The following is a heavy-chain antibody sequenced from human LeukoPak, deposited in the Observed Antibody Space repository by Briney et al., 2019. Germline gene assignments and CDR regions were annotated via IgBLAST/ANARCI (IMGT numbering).Heavy chain of an antibody. D-gene: IGHD1-1*01. Sequence: GGSLRLSCAASGFTFSSYSMNWVRQAPGKGLEWVSSISSSSSYIYYADSVKGRFTISRDNAKNSLYLQMNSLRAEDTAVYYCATGTTGTTPSDFDYWGQGTLVTVSS. CDR1: GFTFSSYS. V-gene: IGHV3-21*01. CDR2: ISSSSSYI. CDR3: ATGTTGTTPSDFDY. J-gene: IGHJ4*02.